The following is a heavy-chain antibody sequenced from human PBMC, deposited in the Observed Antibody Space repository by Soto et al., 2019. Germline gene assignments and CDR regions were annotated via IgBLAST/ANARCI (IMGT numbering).Heavy chain of an antibody. J-gene: IGHJ4*02. Sequence: SSETLSLTCTVSGGSISSSKNYWGWIRQPPGKGLEWIGTISYSGSTYYNPSLNGRVIISADTSKNQFSLKLSSVTAADTAVYYCARGKPPFWSGYLSPGFYFDYWGQGTLVTVSS. CDR1: GGSISSSKNY. V-gene: IGHV4-39*01. CDR3: ARGKPPFWSGYLSPGFYFDY. CDR2: ISYSGST. D-gene: IGHD3-3*01.